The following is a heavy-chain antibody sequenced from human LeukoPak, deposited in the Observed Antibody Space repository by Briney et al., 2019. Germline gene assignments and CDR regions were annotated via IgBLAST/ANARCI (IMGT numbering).Heavy chain of an antibody. J-gene: IGHJ4*02. CDR2: ISRSGNTI. CDR1: GFPFSSYS. CDR3: ARDLGPAVSDYDWRGIFDY. Sequence: PGGSLRLSCAASGFPFSSYSMNWVRQAPGRGLEWVSYISRSGNTIYYADSVKGRLTISRDNANNSLYLHMNSLRADDTATYFCARDLGPAVSDYDWRGIFDYWGQGILVTVSS. V-gene: IGHV3-48*04. D-gene: IGHD5-12*01.